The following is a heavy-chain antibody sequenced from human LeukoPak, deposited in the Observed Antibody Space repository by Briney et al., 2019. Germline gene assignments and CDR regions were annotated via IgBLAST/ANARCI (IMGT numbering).Heavy chain of an antibody. J-gene: IGHJ5*02. D-gene: IGHD5-12*01. CDR2: SNHSGSI. V-gene: IGHV4-34*01. CDR1: GGSLSGLY. Sequence: PSETLSLTCDVYGGSLSGLYWRWIRPPPGKGPGWNVASNHSGSINYNPSLTSRVTRSVDTSKNQFSLKLSSGTGADTAVYYCARDVLAVATWFDPWGQGTLVTVSS. CDR3: ARDVLAVATWFDP.